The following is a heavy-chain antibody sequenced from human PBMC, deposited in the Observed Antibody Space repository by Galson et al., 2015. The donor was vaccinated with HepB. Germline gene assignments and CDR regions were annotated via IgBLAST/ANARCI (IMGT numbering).Heavy chain of an antibody. CDR3: ARGKDCSSTSCYLNYFDY. Sequence: LSLTCTVSGGSISSYYWSWIRQPPGKGLEWIGEINHSGSTNYNPSLKSRVTISVDTSKNQFSLKLSSVTAADTAVYYCARGKDCSSTSCYLNYFDYWGQGTLVTVSS. CDR2: INHSGST. V-gene: IGHV4-34*01. D-gene: IGHD2-2*01. CDR1: GGSISSYY. J-gene: IGHJ4*02.